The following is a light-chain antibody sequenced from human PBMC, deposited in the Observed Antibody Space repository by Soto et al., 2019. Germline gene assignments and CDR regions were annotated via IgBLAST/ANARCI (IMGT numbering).Light chain of an antibody. CDR2: GAS. V-gene: IGKV1-9*01. J-gene: IGKJ1*01. CDR1: PAIASF. CDR3: QQLNGSPWT. Sequence: IQLTQSPSSLSASVGDRVTITCRASPAIASFLAWYQQKPGTAPKLLIYGASTLQSGVPSRFSGSRSGTDFTLTIASLQPEDFATYYCQQLNGSPWTFGQGTKVEIK.